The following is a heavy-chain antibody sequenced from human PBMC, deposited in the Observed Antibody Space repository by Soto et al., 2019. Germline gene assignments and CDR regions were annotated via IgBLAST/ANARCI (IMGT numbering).Heavy chain of an antibody. V-gene: IGHV4-59*01. CDR2: IYFNGNT. J-gene: IGHJ4*02. D-gene: IGHD3-16*01. CDR3: ASVTFGGIVLAH. CDR1: AASFSKYY. Sequence: SETLSLTCTVSAASFSKYYWTWMRQPPGKGLEWIGYIYFNGNTKYNPSLEGRLTISIDTSKKEFSLKLTSVTAADAAVYYCASVTFGGIVLAHWGQGTLVTVSS.